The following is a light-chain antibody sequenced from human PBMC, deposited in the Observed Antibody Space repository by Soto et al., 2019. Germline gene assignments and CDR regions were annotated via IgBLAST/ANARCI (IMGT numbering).Light chain of an antibody. CDR1: QGISSA. J-gene: IGKJ5*01. CDR2: DAS. CDR3: RQFTNYLIN. V-gene: IGKV1D-13*01. Sequence: HSPCCRSDSIGSRVTITCMASQGISSALAWYQQKPGKAPKLLIYDASYLESGVPSRFSGGGSGTDFTCTISILQPEDFATYYWRQFTNYLINFAQGTRLEI.